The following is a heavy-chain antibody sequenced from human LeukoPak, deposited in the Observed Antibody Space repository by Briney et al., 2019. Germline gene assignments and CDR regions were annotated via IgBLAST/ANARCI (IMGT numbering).Heavy chain of an antibody. CDR3: ARTHSGSYYPLDY. D-gene: IGHD1-26*01. Sequence: SGPALVKPTQTLTLTCTFSGCSLSTRGMCVSWIRQPPGKALEWLSRIAWDDDKYYSTSLKTRLTISKDTSKNQVVLTMTNMDPVDTATYYCARTHSGSYYPLDYWGQGTLVTVSS. J-gene: IGHJ4*02. V-gene: IGHV2-70*11. CDR1: GCSLSTRGMC. CDR2: IAWDDDK.